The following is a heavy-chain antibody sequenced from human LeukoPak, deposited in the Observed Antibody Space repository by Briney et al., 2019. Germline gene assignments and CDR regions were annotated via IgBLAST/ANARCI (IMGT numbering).Heavy chain of an antibody. CDR2: ISGDGSDI. Sequence: GGSLRLSCVASGFTFSGNWMNWVRQAPGKGLVWVSRISGDGSDITYADSVKGRFTISRDNARNTLYLQMNSLRVEDTAVYYCVSLGGITVTGPYDFDCWGQGTLVTVSS. V-gene: IGHV3-74*03. J-gene: IGHJ4*02. CDR1: GFTFSGNW. D-gene: IGHD1-20*01. CDR3: VSLGGITVTGPYDFDC.